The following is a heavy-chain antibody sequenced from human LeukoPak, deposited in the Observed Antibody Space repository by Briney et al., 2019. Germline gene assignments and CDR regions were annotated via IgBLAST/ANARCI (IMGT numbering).Heavy chain of an antibody. CDR3: ARDPGDATFDYYYYMDV. CDR1: GGSISSYY. Sequence: SETLCLTCTVSGGSISSYYWSWIRQPPGKGLEWIGYIYYSGSTNYNPSLKSRVTISVDTSKNQFSLKLSSVTAADTAVYYCARDPGDATFDYYYYMDVWGKGTTVTVSS. D-gene: IGHD2/OR15-2a*01. J-gene: IGHJ6*03. CDR2: IYYSGST. V-gene: IGHV4-59*01.